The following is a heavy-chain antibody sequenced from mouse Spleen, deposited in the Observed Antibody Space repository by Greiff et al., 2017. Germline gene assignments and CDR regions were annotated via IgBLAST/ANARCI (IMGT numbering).Heavy chain of an antibody. J-gene: IGHJ2*01. CDR1: GYAFSSYW. V-gene: IGHV1-80*01. D-gene: IGHD2-4*01. CDR3: ARGGDDYDGAYFDY. Sequence: VQLQQSGAELVKPGASVKISCKASGYAFSSYWMNWVKQRPGKGLEWIGQIYPGDGDTNYNGKFKGKATLTADKSSSTAYMQLSSLTSEDSAVYFCARGGDDYDGAYFDYWGQGTTLTVSS. CDR2: IYPGDGDT.